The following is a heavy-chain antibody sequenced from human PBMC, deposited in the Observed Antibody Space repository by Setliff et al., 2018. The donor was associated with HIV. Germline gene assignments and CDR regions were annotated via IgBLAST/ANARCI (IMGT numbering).Heavy chain of an antibody. CDR1: GDSVSSADCL. V-gene: IGHV4-39*02. CDR2: LYNSEIT. CDR3: VRASLPGNHVFFDY. J-gene: IGHJ4*02. Sequence: SETLSLTCSVSGDSVSSADCLWGWVRQPPGMGLQWIVTLYNSEITNYNPSFKNRVTMSVDKSRNHFSLILNSVTAADTAIYYCVRASLPGNHVFFDYWGQGRLVTVTS.